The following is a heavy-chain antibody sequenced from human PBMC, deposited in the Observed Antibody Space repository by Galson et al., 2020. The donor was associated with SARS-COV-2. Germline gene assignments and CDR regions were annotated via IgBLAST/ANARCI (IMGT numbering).Heavy chain of an antibody. V-gene: IGHV3-23*01. CDR1: GFTFSSCP. CDR3: AKEGPMTGRTGDDFWH. J-gene: IGHJ1*01. Sequence: GGSLRLSCAASGFTFSSCPMRWVRQAPGQGLEWVSVIRGSGDTTYYADSVKGRFTICRDTSKNTLYLQMNSLRDEDTAVYYCAKEGPMTGRTGDDFWHWGPGTLVTV. CDR2: IRGSGDTT. D-gene: IGHD3-9*01.